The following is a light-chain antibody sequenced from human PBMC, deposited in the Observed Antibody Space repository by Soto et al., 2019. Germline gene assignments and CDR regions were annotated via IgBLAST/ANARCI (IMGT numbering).Light chain of an antibody. Sequence: QSALTQPASVSGSPGQSITISCTGTSSDIGTTNYVSWYQQHPGKAPKLIIYEVTRRPSGVSNRFSGSKSGNTASLTISGLQAEDEADYYCSSYTSSSTLYVFGTGTKLTVL. CDR1: SSDIGTTNY. V-gene: IGLV2-14*01. CDR3: SSYTSSSTLYV. CDR2: EVT. J-gene: IGLJ1*01.